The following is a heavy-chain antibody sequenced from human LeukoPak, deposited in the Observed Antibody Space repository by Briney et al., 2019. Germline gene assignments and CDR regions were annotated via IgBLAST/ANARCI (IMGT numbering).Heavy chain of an antibody. CDR1: GYTFTSYY. V-gene: IGHV7-4-1*02. D-gene: IGHD2-2*01. J-gene: IGHJ5*02. Sequence: ASVKVSCKASGYTFTSYYMDWVRQAPGQGLEWMGWINTNTGNPTYGQGFTGRFVFSLDTSVNTAYLQISSLQAEDTAVYYCARALPGCGSTNCYGLETWGQGTLVTVSS. CDR3: ARALPGCGSTNCYGLET. CDR2: INTNTGNP.